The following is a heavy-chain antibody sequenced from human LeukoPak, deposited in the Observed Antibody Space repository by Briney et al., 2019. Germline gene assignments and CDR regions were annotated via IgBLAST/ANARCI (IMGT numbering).Heavy chain of an antibody. CDR2: IYHSGST. D-gene: IGHD2-15*01. V-gene: IGHV4-38-2*02. Sequence: KPSETLSLTCTVSGYSISSGYYWGWIRQPPGKGLEWIGSIYHSGSTYYNPSLKSRVTISVDTSKNQFSLKLSSVTAADTAVYYCASETKVVVVELWGQGALVTVSS. CDR3: ASETKVVVVEL. J-gene: IGHJ5*02. CDR1: GYSISSGYY.